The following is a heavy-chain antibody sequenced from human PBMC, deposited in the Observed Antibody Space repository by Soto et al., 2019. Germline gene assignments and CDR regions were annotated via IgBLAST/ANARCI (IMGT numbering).Heavy chain of an antibody. CDR1: GFTFSSYA. CDR3: ARDRSLLPISSVMDV. D-gene: IGHD2-15*01. Sequence: QVQLVESGGGVVQPGRSLRLSCAASGFTFSSYAMHWVRQAPGKGLEWVALISYDGSNKYYADSVKGRFTISRDNSKNTLYLQMTRLRAEDTAVYYCARDRSLLPISSVMDVWGQGTTVTVS. V-gene: IGHV3-30-3*01. CDR2: ISYDGSNK. J-gene: IGHJ6*02.